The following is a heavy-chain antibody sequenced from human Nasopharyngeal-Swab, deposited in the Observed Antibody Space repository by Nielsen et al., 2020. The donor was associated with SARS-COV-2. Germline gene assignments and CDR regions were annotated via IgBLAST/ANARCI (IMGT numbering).Heavy chain of an antibody. D-gene: IGHD4-17*01. CDR1: GFTFSSYA. CDR3: ARDPDYGDFPGIDY. CDR2: ISYDGSNK. V-gene: IGHV3-30-3*01. J-gene: IGHJ4*02. Sequence: GRSLRLSCAASGFTFSSYAMHWVRQAPGKGLEWVAVISYDGSNKYYADSVKGRFTISRDNSKNTLYLQMNSLRAEDTAVYYCARDPDYGDFPGIDYWGQGTLVTVSS.